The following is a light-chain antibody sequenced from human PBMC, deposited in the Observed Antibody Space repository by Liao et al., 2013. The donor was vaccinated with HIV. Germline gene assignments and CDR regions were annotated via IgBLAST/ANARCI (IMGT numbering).Light chain of an antibody. CDR2: YDS. Sequence: SYVLTQPPSVSVAPGKTAGITCGGNNLGSKTVHWYQQKPGQAPLLVIYYDSDRPSGIPERFSGSNSGNTATLTISGSQAMDEADYYCQAWDSSTDLVFGGGTKLTVL. CDR3: QAWDSSTDLV. CDR1: NLGSKT. V-gene: IGLV3-21*01. J-gene: IGLJ3*02.